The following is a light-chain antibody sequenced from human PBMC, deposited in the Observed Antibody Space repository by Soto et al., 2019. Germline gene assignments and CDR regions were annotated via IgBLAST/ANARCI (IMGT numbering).Light chain of an antibody. Sequence: QSALTQPASVSGSPGQSITISCSGTSSDIGSYDHVAWFQQFPGKTPKLMIYSVSNRPSGVSYRFSGSKSGNTASLTISALQAEDEAYYYCISYTVSRSYVFGTGTKVTVL. J-gene: IGLJ1*01. CDR3: ISYTVSRSYV. CDR1: SSDIGSYDH. V-gene: IGLV2-14*01. CDR2: SVS.